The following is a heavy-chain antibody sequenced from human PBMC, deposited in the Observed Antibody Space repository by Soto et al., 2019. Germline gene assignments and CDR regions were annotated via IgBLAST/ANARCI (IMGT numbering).Heavy chain of an antibody. D-gene: IGHD3-3*01. CDR2: LSTDGSTP. J-gene: IGHJ5*02. CDR1: GFIFGSYA. CDR3: AKSYDLWSPYLSFGDQRDP. V-gene: IGHV3-30*16. Sequence: TVGSLRLSCAASGFIFGSYAMNWVRQVPGKGPEWVAVLSTDGSTPYYADSVRGRFTISRDNSKNTLFLQMNSLRPEDTAIYFCAKSYDLWSPYLSFGDQRDPWGQGTLVTVSS.